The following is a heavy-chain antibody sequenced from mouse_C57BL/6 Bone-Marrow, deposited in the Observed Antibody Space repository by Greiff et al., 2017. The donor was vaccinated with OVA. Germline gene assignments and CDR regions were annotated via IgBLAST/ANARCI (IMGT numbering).Heavy chain of an antibody. J-gene: IGHJ2*01. V-gene: IGHV2-4*01. CDR3: AHDGYYENYAMDY. CDR2: IWSGGST. CDR1: GFSLTSYG. Sequence: VQLKQSGPGLVQPSQSLSITCTVSGFSLTSYGVHWVRQPPGKGLEWLGVIWSGGSTDYNAAFISRLSISKDNSKSQVFFKMNSLQADDTAIYYCAHDGYYENYAMDYWGQGTTLTVSS. D-gene: IGHD2-3*01.